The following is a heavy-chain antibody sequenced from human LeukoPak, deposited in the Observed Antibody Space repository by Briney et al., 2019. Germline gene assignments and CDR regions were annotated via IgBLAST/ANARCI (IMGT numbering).Heavy chain of an antibody. J-gene: IGHJ4*02. CDR2: INSDGSST. V-gene: IGHV3-74*01. CDR3: ARITSGDYYDY. Sequence: PGGSLRLSCAASGFTFSTYWMHWVRQAPGKGLVWVSRINSDGSSTRYADSVKGRFTISRDNAKNTLYLQMNSLRAEDTAVYYYARITSGDYYDYWGQGTLVTVSS. CDR1: GFTFSTYW. D-gene: IGHD1-26*01.